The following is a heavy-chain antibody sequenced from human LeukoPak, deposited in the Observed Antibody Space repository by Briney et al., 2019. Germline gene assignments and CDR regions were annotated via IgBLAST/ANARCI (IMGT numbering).Heavy chain of an antibody. D-gene: IGHD4-17*01. CDR2: ISSSGTYI. V-gene: IGHV3-21*01. CDR1: RFTFSSYT. Sequence: GGSLRLSCAASRFTFSSYTMNWVRQAPGKGLEWVSSISSSGTYIYYADSVKGRFSISRDNAKNSLYLQMNSLRAEDTAVYYCAREDATALDYWGKGTLVTVSS. J-gene: IGHJ4*02. CDR3: AREDATALDY.